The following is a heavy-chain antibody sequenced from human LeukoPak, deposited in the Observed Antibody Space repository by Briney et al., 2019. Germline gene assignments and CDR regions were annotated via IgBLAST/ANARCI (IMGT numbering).Heavy chain of an antibody. CDR2: IWYDGSNK. V-gene: IGHV3-33*01. D-gene: IGHD6-13*01. Sequence: GGSLRLSCAASGFTFSSYGMHWVRQAPGKGPEWVAVIWYDGSNKYYADSVKGRFTISRDNSKNTLYLQMNSLRAEDTAVYYCAREDVAAAGFDYWGQGTLVTVSS. CDR3: AREDVAAAGFDY. CDR1: GFTFSSYG. J-gene: IGHJ4*02.